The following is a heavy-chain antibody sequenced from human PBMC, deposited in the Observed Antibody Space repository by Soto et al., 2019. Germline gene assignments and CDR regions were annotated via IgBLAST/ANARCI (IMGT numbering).Heavy chain of an antibody. CDR1: EYTLTGYY. Sequence: GALVEVSSTASEYTLTGYYMHWVRQAPGQWLEWMGWINANSGGTNYGQKFQGWVTMTRDTSISTAYMELSRLRGDDTAVYYCATRGPGIAAAGTACDIWGQGTMVTVS. CDR3: ATRGPGIAAAGTACDI. V-gene: IGHV1-2*04. J-gene: IGHJ3*02. D-gene: IGHD6-13*01. CDR2: INANSGGT.